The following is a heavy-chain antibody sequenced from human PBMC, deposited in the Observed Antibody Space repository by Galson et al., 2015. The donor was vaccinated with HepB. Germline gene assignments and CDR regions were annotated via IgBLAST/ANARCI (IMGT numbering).Heavy chain of an antibody. CDR2: ISGSGGST. CDR3: AKVGHSGFGVYYGMDV. J-gene: IGHJ6*02. D-gene: IGHD3-22*01. Sequence: SCKASGGTFSSYAMSWVRQAPGKGLEWVSAISGSGGSTYYADSVKGRFTISRDNSKNTLYLQMNSLRAEDTAVYYCAKVGHSGFGVYYGMDVWGQGTTVTVSS. CDR1: GGTFSSYA. V-gene: IGHV3-23*01.